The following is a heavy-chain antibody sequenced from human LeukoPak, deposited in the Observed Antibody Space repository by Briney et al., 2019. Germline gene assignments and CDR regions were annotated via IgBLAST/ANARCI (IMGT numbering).Heavy chain of an antibody. D-gene: IGHD4/OR15-4a*01. J-gene: IGHJ4*02. CDR1: GYTFSSYW. V-gene: IGHV5-51*01. Sequence: GESLKISCKASGYTFSSYWIGWVRQMPGKGLEWMGAIYPDDSDTRYSPPFQGQVTISVDKSISSAYLQWRSLKASDTGIYYCARVDYSDRGIDYWGRGTPVTVSS. CDR3: ARVDYSDRGIDY. CDR2: IYPDDSDT.